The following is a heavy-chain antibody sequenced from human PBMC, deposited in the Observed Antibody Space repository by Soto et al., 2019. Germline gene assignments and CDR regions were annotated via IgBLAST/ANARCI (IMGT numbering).Heavy chain of an antibody. CDR1: GFTFRNYA. V-gene: IGHV3-23*01. J-gene: IGHJ5*02. CDR2: LLRSGSSA. Sequence: PGGSLRLSCAASGFTFRNYAMTWARQAPGKGLEWVSSLLRSGSSAYYAGSVRGRFTISSDTSANSLYLQMDNLRAEDTAIYYCAKDAISGDGIWLMDSWGQGTVVTVSS. CDR3: AKDAISGDGIWLMDS. D-gene: IGHD4-17*01.